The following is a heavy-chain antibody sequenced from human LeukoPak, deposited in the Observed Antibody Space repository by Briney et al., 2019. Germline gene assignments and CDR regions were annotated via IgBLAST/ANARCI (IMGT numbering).Heavy chain of an antibody. CDR1: GYTFTSYD. Sequence: GASVKVSCKASGYTFTSYDINWVRQATGQGLEWMGWMNPNSGNTGYAQKFQGRVTITRNTSISTAYMELSSLRSEDTAVYYCARERSFSSPDAFDIWGQGTMVTVSS. CDR3: ARERSFSSPDAFDI. J-gene: IGHJ3*02. V-gene: IGHV1-8*01. CDR2: MNPNSGNT. D-gene: IGHD6-6*01.